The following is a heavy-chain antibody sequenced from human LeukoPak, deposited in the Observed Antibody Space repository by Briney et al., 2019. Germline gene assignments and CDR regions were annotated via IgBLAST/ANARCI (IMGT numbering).Heavy chain of an antibody. CDR3: ARVSGYSYGAPDDY. D-gene: IGHD5-18*01. Sequence: SETLSLTCAVYGGSFSGYYWSWIRQPPGKGLEWIGEINHSGSTNYNPSLKSRVTISVDTSKNQFSLKLSSVTAADTAVYYCARVSGYSYGAPDDYWGQGTLVTVSS. CDR1: GGSFSGYY. J-gene: IGHJ4*02. CDR2: INHSGST. V-gene: IGHV4-34*01.